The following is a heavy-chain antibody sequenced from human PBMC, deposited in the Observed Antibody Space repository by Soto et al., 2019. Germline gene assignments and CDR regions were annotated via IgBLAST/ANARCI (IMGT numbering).Heavy chain of an antibody. CDR3: ARAPKCGRQYFDL. V-gene: IGHV3-48*01. CDR2: ISSSSSTI. D-gene: IGHD2-21*01. Sequence: EVQLVESGGGLVQPGGSLRLSCAASGFTFSSYSMNWVRQAPGKGLEWVSYISSSSSTIYYADSVKGLFTISRDNAKNSLDLQMNSLRAEDTAVYYCARAPKCGRQYFDLWGRGTLVTVSS. J-gene: IGHJ2*01. CDR1: GFTFSSYS.